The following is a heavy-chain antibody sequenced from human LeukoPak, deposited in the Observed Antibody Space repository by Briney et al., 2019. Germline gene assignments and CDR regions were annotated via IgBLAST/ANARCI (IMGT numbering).Heavy chain of an antibody. Sequence: GGSLRLSCAASGFTFSSYAMSWVRQAPGKGLEWVSAISGSGGSTYYADSVKGRFTISRDNAKNSLYLQMNSLRAEDTAVYYCASPTLVVVPAAIPHDAFDIWGQGTMVTVSS. D-gene: IGHD2-2*01. CDR3: ASPTLVVVPAAIPHDAFDI. J-gene: IGHJ3*02. CDR2: ISGSGGST. CDR1: GFTFSSYA. V-gene: IGHV3-23*01.